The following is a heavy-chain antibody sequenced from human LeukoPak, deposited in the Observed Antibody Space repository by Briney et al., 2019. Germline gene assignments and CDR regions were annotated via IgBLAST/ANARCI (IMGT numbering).Heavy chain of an antibody. CDR3: ARVNSLSMVRGVRIEYFDY. CDR1: GGSISSGSYY. J-gene: IGHJ4*02. CDR2: IYTSGST. Sequence: PSETLSLTCTVSGGSISSGSYYWSWIRQPAGKGLEWIGRIYTSGSTNYNPSLKSRVTTSVDTSKNQFSLKLSSVTAADTAVYYCARVNSLSMVRGVRIEYFDYWGQGTLVTVSS. D-gene: IGHD3-10*01. V-gene: IGHV4-61*02.